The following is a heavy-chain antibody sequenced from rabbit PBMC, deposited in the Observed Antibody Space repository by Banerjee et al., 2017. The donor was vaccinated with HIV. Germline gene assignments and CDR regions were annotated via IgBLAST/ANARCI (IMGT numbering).Heavy chain of an antibody. V-gene: IGHV1S45*01. CDR1: AFDFSTYS. CDR2: IYPNNGVT. J-gene: IGHJ4*01. Sequence: QEQLVESGGGLVQPGGSLKLSFKASAFDFSTYSMRWVRQAPGKGLEWIASIYPNNGVTYYANWAKGRFTISRTSSTTVTLQMTSLTAADTATYFCARESSSGWHELGLWGQGTLVTVS. D-gene: IGHD4-1*01. CDR3: ARESSSGWHELGL.